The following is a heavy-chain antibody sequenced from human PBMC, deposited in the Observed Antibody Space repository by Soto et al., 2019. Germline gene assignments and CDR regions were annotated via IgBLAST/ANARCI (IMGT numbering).Heavy chain of an antibody. CDR3: ARGYCSGGSCYTGWFDP. V-gene: IGHV1-18*01. J-gene: IGHJ5*02. CDR2: ISGYNGNT. CDR1: GYTFTSYG. Sequence: QVQLVQSGAEVKKPGASVRVSCKASGYTFTSYGISWVRQAPGQGLEWMGWISGYNGNTNYAQKLQGRVTMTKYTSTSTANRDLRSLRSDDTAVYYCARGYCSGGSCYTGWFDPWGQGTLVTVSS. D-gene: IGHD2-15*01.